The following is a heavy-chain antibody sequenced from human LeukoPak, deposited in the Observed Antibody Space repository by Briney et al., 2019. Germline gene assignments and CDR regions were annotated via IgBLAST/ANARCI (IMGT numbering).Heavy chain of an antibody. Sequence: KPSETLSLTCTVSGGSIRSSYYYWGWIRQPPGEGLEWIGSIYDSGSTYYNPSLKSRVTISVDTSKNQFSLKLNSVTAADTAVYYCARGGYDFWFPRYDYWGQGTLVTVSS. CDR2: IYDSGST. CDR3: ARGGYDFWFPRYDY. D-gene: IGHD3-3*01. V-gene: IGHV4-39*01. J-gene: IGHJ4*02. CDR1: GGSIRSSYYY.